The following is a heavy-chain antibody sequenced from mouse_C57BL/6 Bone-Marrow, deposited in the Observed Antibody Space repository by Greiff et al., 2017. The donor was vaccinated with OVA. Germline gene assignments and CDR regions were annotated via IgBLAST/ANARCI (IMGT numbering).Heavy chain of an antibody. J-gene: IGHJ1*03. D-gene: IGHD2-4*01. CDR3: ARWDDYDWYFDV. V-gene: IGHV1-64*01. Sequence: QVQLQQPGAELVKPGASVKLSCKASGYTFTSYWMHWVKQRPGQGLEWIGMIHPNSGSTNYNEKFKSKATLTVDKSSSTAYMQLSSLTSEDSAVYYCARWDDYDWYFDVWGTGTTVTVSS. CDR2: IHPNSGST. CDR1: GYTFTSYW.